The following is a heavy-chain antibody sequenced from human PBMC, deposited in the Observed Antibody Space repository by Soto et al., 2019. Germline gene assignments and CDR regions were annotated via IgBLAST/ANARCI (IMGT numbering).Heavy chain of an antibody. CDR2: ISGSGDYR. CDR3: ARDLGSETFDP. D-gene: IGHD3-10*01. Sequence: EVQLVESGGGLVKAGGSLRLSCAASGFTFNRYSMTWVRQAPGKGLEWVSSISGSGDYRYYADSMRGRFTISRDNAKNSLYLQMNSLRAEDTAVYYCARDLGSETFDPWGQGTLVTVSS. CDR1: GFTFNRYS. V-gene: IGHV3-21*04. J-gene: IGHJ5*02.